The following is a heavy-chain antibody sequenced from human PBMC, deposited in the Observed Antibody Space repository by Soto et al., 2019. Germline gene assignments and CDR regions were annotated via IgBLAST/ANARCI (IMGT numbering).Heavy chain of an antibody. J-gene: IGHJ5*02. D-gene: IGHD3-22*01. CDR3: ARDGGVYYDSRSNWFDP. CDR1: NGAFTGYS. V-gene: IGHV4-34*01. Sequence: PSETLSLTCAVYNGAFTGYSWNWSPQPPGKGLEWIGEINHSGSSNYNPSLKSRVNISVDTSKRQFSLKLSSVTAADTAVYYCARDGGVYYDSRSNWFDPWGQGTLVTVSS. CDR2: INHSGSS.